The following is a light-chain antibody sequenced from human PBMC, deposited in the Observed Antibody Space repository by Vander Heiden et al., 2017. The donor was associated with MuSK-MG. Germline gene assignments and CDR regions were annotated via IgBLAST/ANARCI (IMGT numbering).Light chain of an antibody. Sequence: SYGVTQPPSVSVSPGQTASITCSGDNLGDKYACWYQQKPGQSPVLVIYQDSKRPSGVPERFSGSNSGNTATLTISGTQAMDEADYYCQAWDSSTVVFGGGTKLTVL. J-gene: IGLJ2*01. CDR3: QAWDSSTVV. CDR1: NLGDKY. V-gene: IGLV3-1*01. CDR2: QDS.